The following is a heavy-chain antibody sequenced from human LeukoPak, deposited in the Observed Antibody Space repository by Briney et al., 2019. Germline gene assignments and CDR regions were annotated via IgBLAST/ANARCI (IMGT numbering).Heavy chain of an antibody. J-gene: IGHJ4*02. CDR3: AKDSYRSSWPDY. V-gene: IGHV3-23*01. CDR1: GFTFSSYA. CDR2: ISGGGGII. Sequence: GGSLRLSCAASGFTFSSYAMSWVRQAPGKGLEWVSTISGGGGIIYYGDSVKGRFTISRDTSKNTLYLQMNSLRVEDTAVYYCAKDSYRSSWPDYWGQGTLVTVSS. D-gene: IGHD6-13*01.